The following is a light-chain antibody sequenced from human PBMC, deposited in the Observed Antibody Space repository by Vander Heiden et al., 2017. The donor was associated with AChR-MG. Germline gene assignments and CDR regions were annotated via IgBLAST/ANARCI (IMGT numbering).Light chain of an antibody. J-gene: IGKJ4*01. CDR1: QSLSTSY. V-gene: IGKV3-20*01. CDR2: GAS. CDR3: HQLNT. Sequence: VLPQSPGTLSVSPGERATLSCRASQSLSTSYLAWYQQKPGQAPRLLIYGASSRATGIPDRFSGSGSGTDFTLTISRLEPEDSAVYYCHQLNTFGGGTKVEIK.